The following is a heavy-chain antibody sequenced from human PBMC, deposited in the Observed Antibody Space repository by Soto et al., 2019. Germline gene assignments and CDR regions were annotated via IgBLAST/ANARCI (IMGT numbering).Heavy chain of an antibody. CDR1: GGSISSSNW. D-gene: IGHD5-18*01. Sequence: SETLSLTCAVSGGSISSSNWWGWVRQPPGKGLEWFGEIYHSGSTNYKPSLKSRVTISVDKSKNQFSLKLRSVTAADTAVYYCARDPGGYSYGFEYWGQGNLVTVS. CDR3: ARDPGGYSYGFEY. J-gene: IGHJ4*02. CDR2: IYHSGST. V-gene: IGHV4-4*02.